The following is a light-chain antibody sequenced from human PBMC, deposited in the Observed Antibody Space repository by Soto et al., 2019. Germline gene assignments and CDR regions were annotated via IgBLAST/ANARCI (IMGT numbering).Light chain of an antibody. V-gene: IGKV3-20*01. CDR3: QQYGSSPT. CDR2: GAS. J-gene: IGKJ4*01. CDR1: QSVSSSY. Sequence: EIVLTQSPVTLSLSPGERATLSCRASQSVSSSYLAWYQQKPGQAPRLLIYGASNRATGIPDRFSGSGSGTDFTLTISRLEPEDFAVYYCQQYGSSPTFGGGTKVDIK.